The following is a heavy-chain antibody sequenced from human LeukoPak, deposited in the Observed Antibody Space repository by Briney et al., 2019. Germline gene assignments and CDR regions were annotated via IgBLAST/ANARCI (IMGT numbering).Heavy chain of an antibody. D-gene: IGHD5-12*01. Sequence: KPSETLSLTCTVSGGSLHTYYWSWIRQSPGKGLEWIGYIYYSGRTHYNPSLESRVTLSVDSSKNQFSLKLNSVTPADTAMYYCARGHLWLDPWGQGTLVIVSS. CDR2: IYYSGRT. V-gene: IGHV4-59*01. CDR1: GGSLHTYY. J-gene: IGHJ5*02. CDR3: ARGHLWLDP.